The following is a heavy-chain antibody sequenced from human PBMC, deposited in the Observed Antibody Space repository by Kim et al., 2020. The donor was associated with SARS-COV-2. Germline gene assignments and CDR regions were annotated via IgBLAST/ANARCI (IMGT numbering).Heavy chain of an antibody. CDR2: IIPIFGTA. D-gene: IGHD2-2*02. J-gene: IGHJ4*02. CDR3: ARDRSGYCSSTSCYNLDY. V-gene: IGHV1-69*13. Sequence: SVKVSCKASGGTFSSYAISWVRQAPGQGLEWMGGIIPIFGTANYAQKFQGRVTITADESTSTAYMELSSLRSEDTAVYYCARDRSGYCSSTSCYNLDYWGQGTLVTVSS. CDR1: GGTFSSYA.